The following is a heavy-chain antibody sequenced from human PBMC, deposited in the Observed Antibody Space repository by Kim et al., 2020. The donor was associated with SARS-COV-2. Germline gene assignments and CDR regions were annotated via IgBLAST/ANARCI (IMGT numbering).Heavy chain of an antibody. CDR2: ISGSGGTI. D-gene: IGHD3-16*01. J-gene: IGHJ6*02. Sequence: GGSLRLSCAVSGFTFSDYHMTWIRQAPGKGLEWLSYISGSGGTIYYADSVKGRLTISRDNAKSSLCLQLKSLRAEDTAVYFCARYYYSYGMDVWGQGTTV. CDR3: ARYYYSYGMDV. CDR1: GFTFSDYH. V-gene: IGHV3-11*01.